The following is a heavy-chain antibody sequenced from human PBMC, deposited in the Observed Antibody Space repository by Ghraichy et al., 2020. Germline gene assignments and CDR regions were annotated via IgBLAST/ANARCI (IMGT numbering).Heavy chain of an antibody. CDR1: GGSISTSNYY. CDR3: ARHSGRSFDY. J-gene: IGHJ4*02. V-gene: IGHV4-39*01. Sequence: SETLSLTCTVSGGSISTSNYYWGWIRQPPGKGLEWIGSIYYSGSTYNNPSLRSRVTMSVDTSKNQFSQKLSSVTAADTAVYYCARHSGRSFDYWGQGTLVTVSS. CDR2: IYYSGST. D-gene: IGHD1-26*01.